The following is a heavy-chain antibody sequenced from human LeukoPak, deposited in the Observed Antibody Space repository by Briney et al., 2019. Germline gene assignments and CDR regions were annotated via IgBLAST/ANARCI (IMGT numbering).Heavy chain of an antibody. V-gene: IGHV4-59*01. CDR1: GGSISSYY. CDR3: ARDGGYGSGAFDI. Sequence: PSETLSLTCTVSGGSISSYYWSWIRQPPGKGLEWMGYIYYSGSTNYNPSLKSRVTISVDTSKNQFSLKLSSVTAADTAVYYCARDGGYGSGAFDIWGQGTMVTVSS. D-gene: IGHD3-10*01. J-gene: IGHJ3*02. CDR2: IYYSGST.